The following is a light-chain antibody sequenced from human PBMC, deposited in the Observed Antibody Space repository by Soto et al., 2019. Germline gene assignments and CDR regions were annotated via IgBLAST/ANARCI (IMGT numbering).Light chain of an antibody. V-gene: IGKV3-20*01. CDR1: QSLSSTY. CDR2: GAS. CDR3: QRYGSSSLS. Sequence: EIVLTQSPGTLSLSPGERATLFCRASQSLSSTYLAWYQQRPGQAPGLLIFGASNRATGIPDRFRGSGSGTDFTLTISRLEPGDFAVYYCQRYGSSSLSFGGGTRVEI. J-gene: IGKJ4*01.